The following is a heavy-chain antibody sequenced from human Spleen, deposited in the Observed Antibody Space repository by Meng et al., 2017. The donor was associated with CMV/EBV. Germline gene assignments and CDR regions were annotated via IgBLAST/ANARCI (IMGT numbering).Heavy chain of an antibody. CDR2: ISSSGGGSTI. D-gene: IGHD6-13*01. CDR1: GFTFSDYY. J-gene: IGHJ4*02. Sequence: GESLKISCAASGFTFSDYYMTWIRRAPGKGLEWVSYISSSGGGSTIYYADSVKGRFTISRDNAKSSLFLQMDSLGAEDTAMYYCASGYSSNLSPSGYFDYWGQGALVTVSS. CDR3: ASGYSSNLSPSGYFDY. V-gene: IGHV3-11*01.